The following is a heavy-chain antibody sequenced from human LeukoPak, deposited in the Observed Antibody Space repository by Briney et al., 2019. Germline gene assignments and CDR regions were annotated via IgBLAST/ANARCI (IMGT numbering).Heavy chain of an antibody. CDR3: ARVITGSTYGQFDF. D-gene: IGHD5-18*01. Sequence: GGTLRLSCTASGFTFSDYWMHWVRQAPGKGLVWVSRINSDGSRTNYADCVKGRFTISRDNAKNTVFLQMNSLTAEDAAVYYCARVITGSTYGQFDFWGQGALATVSS. CDR2: INSDGSRT. CDR1: GFTFSDYW. V-gene: IGHV3-74*01. J-gene: IGHJ4*02.